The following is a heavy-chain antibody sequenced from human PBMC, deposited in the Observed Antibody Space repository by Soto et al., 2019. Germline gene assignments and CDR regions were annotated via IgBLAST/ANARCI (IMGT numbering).Heavy chain of an antibody. D-gene: IGHD4-17*01. V-gene: IGHV1-18*01. CDR2: ISAYNGNT. J-gene: IGHJ6*03. CDR3: ARVWDDYGDYVYYYYMDV. CDR1: GYTFTSYG. Sequence: QVQLVQSGAEVKKPGASVKVSCKASGYTFTSYGISWVRQAPGQGLEWMGWISAYNGNTNYAQKLQGRVTMTTDTSTSTAYMELRSLRSDDTAVYYCARVWDDYGDYVYYYYMDVWGKGITVTVSS.